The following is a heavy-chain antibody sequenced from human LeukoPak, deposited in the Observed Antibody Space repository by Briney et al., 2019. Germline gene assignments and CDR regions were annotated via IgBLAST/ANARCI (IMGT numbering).Heavy chain of an antibody. Sequence: GGSLRLSCAASGFTFSPYTMHWFRQPPGKGLEWVSYINTGSTTIYYADSVKGRFTISRDNAKNSVYLHLNSLRAEDTAVYFCASYLYWWSDLGFWGQGTLVTVSS. CDR2: INTGSTTI. V-gene: IGHV3-48*01. CDR3: ASYLYWWSDLGF. J-gene: IGHJ4*02. D-gene: IGHD2-8*02. CDR1: GFTFSPYT.